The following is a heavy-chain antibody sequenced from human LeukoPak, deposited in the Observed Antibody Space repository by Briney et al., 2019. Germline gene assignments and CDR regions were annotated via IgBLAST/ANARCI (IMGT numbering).Heavy chain of an antibody. D-gene: IGHD5-18*01. V-gene: IGHV1-2*02. CDR3: ARGKGSYGFPFDY. J-gene: IGHJ4*02. CDR2: INPNSGGT. CDR1: GYTFTGYY. Sequence: ASVKVSCKASGYTFTGYYMHWVRQAPGQGLEWMGWINPNSGGTNYTQKFQGRVTITADKSTSTAYMELSSLRSEDTAVYYCARGKGSYGFPFDYWGQGTLVTVSS.